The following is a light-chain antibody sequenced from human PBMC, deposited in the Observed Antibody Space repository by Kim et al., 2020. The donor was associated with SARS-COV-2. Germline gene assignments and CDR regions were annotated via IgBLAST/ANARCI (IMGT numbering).Light chain of an antibody. CDR1: QSVSSSN. V-gene: IGKV3-20*01. Sequence: EIALTQSPRTLSLSPGERATLSCRASQSVSSSNLAWYQQKDGQAPRLLIYAASRRATDIPDRFSGSGSGTDFTLTISRLEPEDFALYYCQQYGSSPLTFGGGTKVDIK. J-gene: IGKJ4*01. CDR2: AAS. CDR3: QQYGSSPLT.